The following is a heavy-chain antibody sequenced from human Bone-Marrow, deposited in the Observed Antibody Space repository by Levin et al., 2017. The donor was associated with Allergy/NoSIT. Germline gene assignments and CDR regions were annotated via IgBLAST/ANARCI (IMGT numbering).Heavy chain of an antibody. J-gene: IGHJ4*02. D-gene: IGHD3-22*01. CDR2: ISDNSNYI. CDR3: ARDLTFYYDTSGFYPFDF. CDR1: GFSFSTCS. Sequence: GESLKISCAASGFSFSTCSMNWVRQAPGKGLEWVASISDNSNYIHYADSLKGRFIISRDNAKNSLFLQMNSLRADDTAVYYCARDLTFYYDTSGFYPFDFWGQGTLVTVSS. V-gene: IGHV3-21*01.